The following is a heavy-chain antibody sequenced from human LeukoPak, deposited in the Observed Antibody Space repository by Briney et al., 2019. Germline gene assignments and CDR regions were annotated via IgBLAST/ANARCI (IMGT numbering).Heavy chain of an antibody. CDR1: GFTFSSYG. J-gene: IGHJ5*02. D-gene: IGHD2-2*01. Sequence: PGGSLRLSCAASGFTFSSYGMHWVRQAPGKGLEWVAVIWSDGSKQSYADSVKGRLIISRDNSKSMLYLQMDSLRVEDTAVYYCARDRNSTSWFDPWGQGTLVTVSS. CDR3: ARDRNSTSWFDP. CDR2: IWSDGSKQ. V-gene: IGHV3-33*01.